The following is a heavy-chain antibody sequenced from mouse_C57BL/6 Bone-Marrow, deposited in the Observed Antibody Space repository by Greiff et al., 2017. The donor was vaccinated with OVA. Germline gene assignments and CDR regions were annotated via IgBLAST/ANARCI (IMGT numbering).Heavy chain of an antibody. Sequence: QVQLKQSGAELARPGASVKLSCKASGYTFTSYGISWVKQRTGQGLEWIGEIYPRSGNTYYNEKFKGKATLTADKSSSTAYMELRSLTSEDSAVYFCARGRYDYDEGLYFDYWGQGTTLTVSS. CDR1: GYTFTSYG. V-gene: IGHV1-81*01. CDR3: ARGRYDYDEGLYFDY. J-gene: IGHJ2*01. CDR2: IYPRSGNT. D-gene: IGHD2-4*01.